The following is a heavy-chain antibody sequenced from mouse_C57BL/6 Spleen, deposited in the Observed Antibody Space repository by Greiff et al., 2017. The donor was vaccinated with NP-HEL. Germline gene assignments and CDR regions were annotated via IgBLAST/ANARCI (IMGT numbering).Heavy chain of an antibody. V-gene: IGHV14-4*01. CDR1: GFNIKDDY. Sequence: EVKLQESGAELVRPGASVKLSCTASGFNIKDDYMHWVKQRPEQGLEWIGWIDPENGDTEYASKFQGKATITADTSSNTAYLQLSSLTSEDTAVYYCTGAYYSNYSFDYWGQGTTLTVSS. CDR3: TGAYYSNYSFDY. J-gene: IGHJ2*01. D-gene: IGHD2-5*01. CDR2: IDPENGDT.